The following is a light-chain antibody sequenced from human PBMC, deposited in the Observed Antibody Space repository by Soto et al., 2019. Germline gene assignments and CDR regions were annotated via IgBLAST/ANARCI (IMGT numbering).Light chain of an antibody. CDR2: DAS. CDR3: QQYISYPYT. V-gene: IGKV1-5*01. CDR1: QTTNTW. Sequence: DIQMTQFPSTLSAAVGDRVTITCRARQTTNTWLAWYQQKPGTAPKLLIYDASSLEGGVPSRFSASGSGTEFTLTISSLQPDYLATYYCQQYISYPYTFGQGTKVEIK. J-gene: IGKJ2*01.